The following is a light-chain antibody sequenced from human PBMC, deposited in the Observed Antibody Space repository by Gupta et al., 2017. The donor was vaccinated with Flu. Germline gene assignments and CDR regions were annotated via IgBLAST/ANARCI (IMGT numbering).Light chain of an antibody. CDR2: WAS. V-gene: IGKV4-1*01. CDR1: QSGLYSPNNKDY. CDR3: QQDNSTPRT. J-gene: IGKJ1*01. Sequence: DIVMTQSPDSLAVSLGERATLNCRSSQSGLYSPNNKDYLAWYQQRPGQPPKLLIYWASTRESGVPDRFSGSGSGTDFTLTISSLQAEDVAVYYCQQDNSTPRTFGQGTKVEIK.